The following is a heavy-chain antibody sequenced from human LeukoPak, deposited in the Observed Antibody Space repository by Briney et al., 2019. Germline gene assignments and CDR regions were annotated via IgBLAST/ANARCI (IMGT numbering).Heavy chain of an antibody. CDR3: ARATAMGPAYYYYMDV. CDR2: IYYSGST. D-gene: IGHD5-18*01. V-gene: IGHV4-59*01. J-gene: IGHJ6*03. CDR1: GGSISSYY. Sequence: PSETLSLTCTVSGGSISSYYWSWIRQPPGKGLEWIGYIYYSGSTNYNPSLKSRVTISVDTSKNQFSLKLSSVTAADTAVYYCARATAMGPAYYYYMDVWGKGTTVTVSS.